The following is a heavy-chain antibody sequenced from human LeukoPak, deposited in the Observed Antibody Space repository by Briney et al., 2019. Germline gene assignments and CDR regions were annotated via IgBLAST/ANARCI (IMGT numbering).Heavy chain of an antibody. CDR1: GFTFSSYE. J-gene: IGHJ4*02. Sequence: PGGSLRLSCAASGFTFSSYEMNGVRQAPGKGLEGVSYISSTGSAIYYADSVKGRFTISRDNAKNSLYLQMNSLRAEHPAISYCARDFLRSYYNYSGQGTLVTASS. CDR2: ISSTGSAI. CDR3: ARDFLRSYYNY. D-gene: IGHD1-26*01. V-gene: IGHV3-48*03.